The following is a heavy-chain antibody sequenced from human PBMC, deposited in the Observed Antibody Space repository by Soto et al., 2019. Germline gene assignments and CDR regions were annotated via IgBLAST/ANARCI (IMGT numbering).Heavy chain of an antibody. CDR1: GGSMGSSGYF. J-gene: IGHJ4*02. Sequence: QLQLQESGPGLVEPSETLSLTCTVSGGSMGSSGYFWGWIRQPPGKGLEWIGSIRYSGVTYYNPSLKSRLSISVDTSKNQFSLKLSSVTATDTAVYYCGRPGGFTNWYSYFDLWGQGTLVTVSS. CDR3: GRPGGFTNWYSYFDL. V-gene: IGHV4-39*01. D-gene: IGHD2-21*01. CDR2: IRYSGVT.